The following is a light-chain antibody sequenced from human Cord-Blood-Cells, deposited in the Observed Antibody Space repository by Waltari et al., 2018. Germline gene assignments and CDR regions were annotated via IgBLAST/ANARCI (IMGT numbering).Light chain of an antibody. V-gene: IGLV1-47*01. J-gene: IGLJ3*02. CDR1: SSNIGSNY. CDR2: RNK. CDR3: AAWDDSLSGCV. Sequence: QSVLTQPPSASGTPGQRVTISCSGSSSNIGSNYVYWYQQLPGTAPKLHIYRNKQRPSGVHDRFSGCKSGTSASLAISGLRSEDEADYYCAAWDDSLSGCVFGGGTKLTVL.